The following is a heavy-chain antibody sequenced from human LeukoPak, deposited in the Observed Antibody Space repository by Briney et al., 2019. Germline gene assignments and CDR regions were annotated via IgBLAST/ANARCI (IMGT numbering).Heavy chain of an antibody. CDR3: AKSSGYSSDGGLDFDY. CDR2: ISGSGGST. J-gene: IGHJ4*02. D-gene: IGHD6-19*01. CDR1: GFTFSSYA. Sequence: GGSLRLSCAASGFTFSSYAMSWVRQAPGKGLEWVSAISGSGGSTYYADSVKGRFTISRDNSKNTLYLQMNSLRAEDTAVYYCAKSSGYSSDGGLDFDYWGQGTLVTVSS. V-gene: IGHV3-23*01.